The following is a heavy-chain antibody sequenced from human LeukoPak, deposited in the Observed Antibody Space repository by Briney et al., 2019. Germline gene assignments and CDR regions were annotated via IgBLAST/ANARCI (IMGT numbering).Heavy chain of an antibody. J-gene: IGHJ4*02. V-gene: IGHV4-38-2*01. CDR1: GYSISSGYY. CDR2: IYHSGST. D-gene: IGHD6-19*01. Sequence: SETLSLTCAVSGYSISSGYYWGWVRQPPGKGLEWTGSIYHSGSTYYNPSLKSRVTISVDTSKNRSSLKLSSVTAADTAVYYCARQRSGWSFDYWGQGTLVTVSS. CDR3: ARQRSGWSFDY.